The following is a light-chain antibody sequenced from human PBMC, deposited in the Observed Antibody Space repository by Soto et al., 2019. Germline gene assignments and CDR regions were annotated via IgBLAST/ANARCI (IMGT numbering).Light chain of an antibody. CDR1: SSDVGGYNY. Sequence: QSALTQPRSVSGSPGQSVTISCSGTSSDVGGYNYVSWYQQNPGKAPKVMIYDVSKRPSGVPDRFSGSKSGNTASLTISGLQAEDEADYYCCSYAGSYTWEFGGGTKLTVL. CDR3: CSYAGSYTWE. CDR2: DVS. V-gene: IGLV2-11*01. J-gene: IGLJ3*02.